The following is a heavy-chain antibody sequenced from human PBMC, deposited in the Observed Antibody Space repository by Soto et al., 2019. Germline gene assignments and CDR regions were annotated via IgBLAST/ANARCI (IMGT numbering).Heavy chain of an antibody. CDR3: ARGQFLGYGSGVICAYRSYFDY. Sequence: WASVKVSCKASGYTFTSYFMHWVRQAPGQGPEWMGIINPSGGSTSYAQKFQGRVTLTSDTSTTTVYMELSSLRSDDTAVYYCARGQFLGYGSGVICAYRSYFDYRGQGTQVTVS. V-gene: IGHV1-46*01. CDR1: GYTFTSYF. J-gene: IGHJ4*02. D-gene: IGHD2-15*01. CDR2: INPSGGST.